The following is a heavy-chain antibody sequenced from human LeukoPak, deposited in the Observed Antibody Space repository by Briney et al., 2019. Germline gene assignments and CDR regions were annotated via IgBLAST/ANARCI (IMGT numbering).Heavy chain of an antibody. V-gene: IGHV1-18*01. Sequence: ASVKVSCKASGYTFTTYGISWGRQAPGQGLEWMGWISGYNGNTNYEQKLQGRVTMTTDTSTSTAYMELRTLRSDDTAVYYCARDYGSGSYYDHNWFDTWGQGTLVTVSS. CDR1: GYTFTTYG. CDR2: ISGYNGNT. J-gene: IGHJ5*02. D-gene: IGHD3-10*01. CDR3: ARDYGSGSYYDHNWFDT.